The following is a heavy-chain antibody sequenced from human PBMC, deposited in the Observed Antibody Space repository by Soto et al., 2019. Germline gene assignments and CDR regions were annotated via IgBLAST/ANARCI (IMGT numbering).Heavy chain of an antibody. J-gene: IGHJ4*02. CDR3: AALTAARPIYFDY. D-gene: IGHD6-6*01. CDR1: GGSFSGYY. Sequence: QVQLQQWGAGLLKPSETLSLTCAVYGGSFSGYYWSWIRQPPGKGLEWIGEINHSGSTNYNPSLKSRVTISVDTSKNQFSLKLSSVTAADTAVYYCAALTAARPIYFDYWGQGTLVTVSS. CDR2: INHSGST. V-gene: IGHV4-34*01.